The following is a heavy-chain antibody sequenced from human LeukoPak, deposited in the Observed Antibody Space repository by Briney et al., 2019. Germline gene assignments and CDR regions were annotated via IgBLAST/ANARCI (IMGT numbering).Heavy chain of an antibody. V-gene: IGHV3-30*02. CDR3: AKETALVGGHAAIFDH. CDR1: GFTFSSYG. D-gene: IGHD3-3*01. Sequence: GSLRLSCAASGFTFSSYGMHWVRQAPGKGLEWVAFIRYDGSNKYYADSVKGRFTISREYSNNTLYLQMSSLRAEDTAIYYCAKETALVGGHAAIFDHWGQGTLVTVSS. CDR2: IRYDGSNK. J-gene: IGHJ4*02.